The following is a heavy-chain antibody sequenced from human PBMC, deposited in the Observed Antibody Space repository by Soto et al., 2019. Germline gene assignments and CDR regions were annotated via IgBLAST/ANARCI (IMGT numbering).Heavy chain of an antibody. CDR3: ARDRGIVVVPTRQYYYYGMDV. CDR1: GGSTSSYY. Sequence: SETLSLTCTVSGGSTSSYYWSWIRQPPGKGLEWIGYIYYSGSTNYNPSLKSRVTISVDTSKNQFSLKLSSVTAADTAVYYCARDRGIVVVPTRQYYYYGMDVWGQGTTVTVSS. J-gene: IGHJ6*02. CDR2: IYYSGST. V-gene: IGHV4-59*01. D-gene: IGHD2-2*01.